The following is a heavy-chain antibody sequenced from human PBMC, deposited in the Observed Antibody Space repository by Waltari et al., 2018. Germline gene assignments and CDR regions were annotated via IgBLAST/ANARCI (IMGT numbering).Heavy chain of an antibody. CDR1: GGSISSGDYY. J-gene: IGHJ4*02. Sequence: QVQLQESGPGLVKPSQTLSLPCTVSGGSISSGDYYWSWIRQPPGEGLEWIGYIYYSGSTYYNPSLKSRVTISVDTSKNQFSLKLSSVTAADTAVYYCARGIGRIHYFDYWGQGTLVTVSS. CDR3: ARGIGRIHYFDY. V-gene: IGHV4-30-4*08. CDR2: IYYSGST. D-gene: IGHD2-21*01.